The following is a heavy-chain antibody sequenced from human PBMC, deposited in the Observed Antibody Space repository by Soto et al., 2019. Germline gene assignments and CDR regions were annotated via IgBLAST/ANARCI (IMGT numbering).Heavy chain of an antibody. D-gene: IGHD6-6*01. Sequence: GGSLRLSCAASGFTFSSYSMNWVRQAPGKGLEWVSSISSSSSYIYYADSVKGRFTISRDNAKSSLYLQMNSLRAEDTAVYYCARDFRQYSSSSWWFDPWGHGTLVTVSS. J-gene: IGHJ5*02. CDR1: GFTFSSYS. V-gene: IGHV3-21*01. CDR2: ISSSSSYI. CDR3: ARDFRQYSSSSWWFDP.